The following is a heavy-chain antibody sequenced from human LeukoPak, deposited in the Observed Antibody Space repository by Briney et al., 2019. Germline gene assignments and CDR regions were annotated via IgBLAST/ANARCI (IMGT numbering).Heavy chain of an antibody. J-gene: IGHJ4*02. CDR1: GGSSSGYY. CDR3: AREYYDILTGYYGFDY. V-gene: IGHV4-34*01. CDR2: INHSGST. D-gene: IGHD3-9*01. Sequence: PSETLSLTCAVYGGSSSGYYWSWIRQPPGKGLEWIGEINHSGSTNYNPSLKSRVTISVDTSKNQFSLKLSSVTAADTAVYYCAREYYDILTGYYGFDYWGQGTLVTVSS.